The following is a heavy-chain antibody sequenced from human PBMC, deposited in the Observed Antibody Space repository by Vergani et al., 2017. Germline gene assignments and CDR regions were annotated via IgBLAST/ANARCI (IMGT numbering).Heavy chain of an antibody. D-gene: IGHD4-23*01. CDR1: GASINNDFYY. CDR2: IYVGGIT. J-gene: IGHJ3*01. Sequence: QVQLQESGPGLVKPSQTLSLTCTVSGASINNDFYYWHWIRQPAGKGLEWIGRIYVGGITDYNSSLQSRCSMSVDTSKNQFSLTLTSVTAADPAVYYCARDSKQLRPRAFDLWGRGTMVTVSS. CDR3: ARDSKQLRPRAFDL. V-gene: IGHV4-61*02.